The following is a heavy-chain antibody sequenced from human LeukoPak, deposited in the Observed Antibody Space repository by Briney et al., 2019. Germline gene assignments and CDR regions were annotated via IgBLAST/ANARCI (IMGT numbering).Heavy chain of an antibody. CDR3: AKDSGRQQWLATN. Sequence: GGSLRLSCAASGFTFDDYAMHWVRQAPGKGLEWVSGISWNSGSIGYADSVKGRFTISRDNAKNSLYLQMNSLRAEDTALHYCAKDSGRQQWLATNWGQGTLVTVSS. CDR2: ISWNSGSI. V-gene: IGHV3-9*01. CDR1: GFTFDDYA. D-gene: IGHD6-19*01. J-gene: IGHJ4*02.